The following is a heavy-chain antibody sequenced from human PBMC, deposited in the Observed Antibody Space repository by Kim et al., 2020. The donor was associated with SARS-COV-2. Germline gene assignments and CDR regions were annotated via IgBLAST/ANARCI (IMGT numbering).Heavy chain of an antibody. CDR2: IIPVCGTP. CDR1: GDNFKSYV. CDR3: AREWQLVLDF. V-gene: IGHV1-69*13. D-gene: IGHD6-6*01. J-gene: IGHJ4*02. Sequence: SVKASCKASGDNFKSYVITWVRQAPGQGLEWMGDIIPVCGTPNYAPRFQGRVTITADESTNTAYMELSSLKSDDTAVYYCAREWQLVLDFWGQGCLVTV.